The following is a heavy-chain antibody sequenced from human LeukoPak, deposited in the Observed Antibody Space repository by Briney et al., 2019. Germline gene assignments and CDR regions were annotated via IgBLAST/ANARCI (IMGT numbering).Heavy chain of an antibody. CDR2: ISAHNGNT. D-gene: IGHD3-10*01. CDR3: ARERGVLLWFGDPKNYYYGMDV. J-gene: IGHJ6*02. CDR1: GYTFTSYG. V-gene: IGHV1-18*01. Sequence: ASVKVSRKASGYTFTSYGISWVRRAPGQGLEWMGWISAHNGNTNYAQKLQGRVTMTTDTSTSTAYMELRSLRSDDTAVYYCARERGVLLWFGDPKNYYYGMDVWGQGTTVTVSS.